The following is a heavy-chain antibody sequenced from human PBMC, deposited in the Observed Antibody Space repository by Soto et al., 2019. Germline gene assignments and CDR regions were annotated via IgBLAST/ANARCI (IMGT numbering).Heavy chain of an antibody. V-gene: IGHV4-31*03. Sequence: SETLSLTCTVSGGSISSGGYYWSWIRQHPGKGLEWIGYIYYSGSTYYNPSLKSRVTISVDTSKNQFSLKLSSVTAADTAVYYCARFGIVVVTAIPWFDPWGQGTLVTVSS. CDR3: ARFGIVVVTAIPWFDP. J-gene: IGHJ5*02. D-gene: IGHD2-21*02. CDR2: IYYSGST. CDR1: GGSISSGGYY.